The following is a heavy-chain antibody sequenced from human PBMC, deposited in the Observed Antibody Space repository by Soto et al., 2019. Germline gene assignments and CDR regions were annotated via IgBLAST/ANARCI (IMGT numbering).Heavy chain of an antibody. J-gene: IGHJ3*02. V-gene: IGHV1-18*04. CDR3: AREDQMITFGGVIDKKGDFDI. CDR1: CYTFTIYF. Sequence: ASLNVSCKASCYTFTIYFIILFLHSLLQGLELMGFISAYNGNTNYAQKLQGRVTMTTDTSTSTAYMELRSLRSDDTAVYYCAREDQMITFGGVIDKKGDFDIWGKGKMVNVSS. CDR2: ISAYNGNT. D-gene: IGHD3-16*01.